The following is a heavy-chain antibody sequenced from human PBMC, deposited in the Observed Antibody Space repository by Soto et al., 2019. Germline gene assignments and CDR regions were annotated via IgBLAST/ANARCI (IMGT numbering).Heavy chain of an antibody. Sequence: SETLSLTCAVSGGSISSSNWWSWVRQPPGKGLEWIGEIYHSGSTNYNPSLKSRVTISVDKSKNQFSLKLSSVTAADTAVYYCARGLWYYGSGSYYTHDYWGQGTLVTVSS. V-gene: IGHV4-4*02. J-gene: IGHJ4*02. CDR3: ARGLWYYGSGSYYTHDY. CDR1: GGSISSSNW. CDR2: IYHSGST. D-gene: IGHD3-10*01.